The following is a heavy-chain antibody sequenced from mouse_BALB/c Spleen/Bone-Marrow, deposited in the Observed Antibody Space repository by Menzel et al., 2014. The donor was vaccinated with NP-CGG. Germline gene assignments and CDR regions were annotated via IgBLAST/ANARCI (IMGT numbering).Heavy chain of an antibody. D-gene: IGHD2-4*01. V-gene: IGHV1-14*01. CDR1: GYTFTSYF. CDR3: TRIYYDYDGVWFAY. J-gene: IGHJ3*01. CDR2: INPYNDGT. Sequence: VQLKESGPELVKPGASVKMSCKASGYTFTSYFMHRVKQRPGQGLEWIGYINPYNDGTKYNEKFKGKATLTSDKSSSTAYMELSSLTSEDSAVYYCTRIYYDYDGVWFAYWGQGTLVTVSA.